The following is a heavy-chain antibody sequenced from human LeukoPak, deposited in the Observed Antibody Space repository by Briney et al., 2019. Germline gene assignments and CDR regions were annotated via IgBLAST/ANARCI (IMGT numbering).Heavy chain of an antibody. CDR1: GFTVSSTF. CDR2: TYGGGNT. D-gene: IGHD6-19*01. Sequence: PGGSLRRSCAASGFTVSSTFMSWVRQAPGKGLEWVSVTYGGGNTYYADSVKGRFTISRDNSKNTLYLQMNSLRAEDTAVYYCAREGAGYSSGWSDYWGQGTLVTVSS. CDR3: AREGAGYSSGWSDY. V-gene: IGHV3-66*01. J-gene: IGHJ4*02.